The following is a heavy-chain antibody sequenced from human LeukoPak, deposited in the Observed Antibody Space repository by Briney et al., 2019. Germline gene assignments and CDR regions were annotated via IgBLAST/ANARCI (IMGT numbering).Heavy chain of an antibody. V-gene: IGHV5-51*01. Sequence: GESLKISCKTSGFTFTTYWIGWVRQMPGKGLECMGIIYPGDSDTIYSPSLEGQVTISVDKSISTAYLQWNTLKASDTAMYFCTRLKAGSRYRSPRDYWGQGTLVTVSS. CDR3: TRLKAGSRYRSPRDY. CDR2: IYPGDSDT. D-gene: IGHD3-16*02. CDR1: GFTFTTYW. J-gene: IGHJ4*02.